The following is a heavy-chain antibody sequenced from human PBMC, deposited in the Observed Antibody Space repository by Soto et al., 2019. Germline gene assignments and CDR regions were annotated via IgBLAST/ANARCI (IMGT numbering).Heavy chain of an antibody. Sequence: PGGSLRLSCAASGFTFSRHWMSWVRQAPGKGLEWVAVIWYDGSNKYYADSVKGRFTISRDNSKNTLYLQMNSLGAEDTAVYYCARDTPKEYSSSSVYYYYGMDVWGQGTTVTVSS. D-gene: IGHD6-6*01. J-gene: IGHJ6*02. CDR1: GFTFSRHW. V-gene: IGHV3-33*07. CDR3: ARDTPKEYSSSSVYYYYGMDV. CDR2: IWYDGSNK.